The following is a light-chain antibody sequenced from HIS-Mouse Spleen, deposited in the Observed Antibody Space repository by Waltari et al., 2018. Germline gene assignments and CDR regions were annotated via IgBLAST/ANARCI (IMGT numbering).Light chain of an antibody. CDR2: EGS. Sequence: QSALTQPASVSGSPGQSITIPCTGTSSDVGSYNLFHWYQQHPGKAPKLMIYEGSKRPSGVSNRFSGSKSGNTASLTISGLQAEDEADYYCCSYAGSSTLVFGGGTKLTVL. J-gene: IGLJ2*01. CDR1: SSDVGSYNL. V-gene: IGLV2-23*01. CDR3: CSYAGSSTLV.